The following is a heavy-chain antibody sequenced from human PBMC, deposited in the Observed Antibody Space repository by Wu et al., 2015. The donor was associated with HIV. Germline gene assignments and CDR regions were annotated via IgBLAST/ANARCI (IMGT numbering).Heavy chain of an antibody. Sequence: QVQLVQSGAEVKKLGASVKVSCKASGYTFTDYYIHWVRQAPRQGLEWMGWINPNSGGTNYALKFQGRVTMTRDTSISTAYMELSRLKYDDTAVYYCASAYSTGWYSDYWGQGTLVTVSS. D-gene: IGHD6-19*01. CDR2: INPNSGGT. V-gene: IGHV1-2*02. CDR1: GYTFTDYY. CDR3: ASAYSTGWYSDY. J-gene: IGHJ4*01.